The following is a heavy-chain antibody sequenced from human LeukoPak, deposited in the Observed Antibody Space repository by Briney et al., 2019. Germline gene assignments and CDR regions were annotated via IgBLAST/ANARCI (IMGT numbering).Heavy chain of an antibody. CDR2: IKTDGSEK. J-gene: IGHJ1*01. Sequence: GGSLRLSCEGSGYTFSNYWMGWVRQAPGKGLQWVANIKTDGSEKYYVDSVKGRFTISRDNAKNSLYLQMNSLRAEDTAVYYCATYSSLNRREFQFWGQGTLLTVSS. CDR3: ATYSSLNRREFQF. V-gene: IGHV3-7*01. CDR1: GYTFSNYW. D-gene: IGHD3-22*01.